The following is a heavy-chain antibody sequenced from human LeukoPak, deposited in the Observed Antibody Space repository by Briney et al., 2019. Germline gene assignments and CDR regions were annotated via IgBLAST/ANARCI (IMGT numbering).Heavy chain of an antibody. CDR3: ARGDGGPWFGELFGYYYGMDV. V-gene: IGHV3-33*01. J-gene: IGHJ6*04. CDR1: GFTFSSYG. Sequence: GGSLRLSCAASGFTFSSYGMHWVRQAPGKGLEWVAVIWYDGSNKYYADSVKGRFTISRDNSKNTLYLQMNSLRAEDTAVYYCARGDGGPWFGELFGYYYGMDVWGKGTTVTVSS. D-gene: IGHD3-10*01. CDR2: IWYDGSNK.